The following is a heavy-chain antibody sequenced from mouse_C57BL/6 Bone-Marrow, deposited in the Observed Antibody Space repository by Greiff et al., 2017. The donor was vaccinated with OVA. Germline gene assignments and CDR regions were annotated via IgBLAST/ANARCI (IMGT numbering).Heavy chain of an antibody. CDR1: GFTFSSYA. Sequence: EVQLVESGGGLVKPGGSLKLSCAASGFTFSSYAMSWVRQTPEKRLEWVATISDGGSYTYYPDNVKGRFTISRDNAKNNLYLQMSHLKSEDTAMYYCAREGDYGAYWGQGTLVTVSA. CDR2: ISDGGSYT. CDR3: AREGDYGAY. D-gene: IGHD1-1*02. V-gene: IGHV5-4*01. J-gene: IGHJ3*01.